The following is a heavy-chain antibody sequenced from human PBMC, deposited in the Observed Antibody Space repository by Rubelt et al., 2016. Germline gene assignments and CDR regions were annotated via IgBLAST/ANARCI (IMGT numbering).Heavy chain of an antibody. CDR3: GRDYRYSMDV. CDR1: GFTFRSDW. Sequence: EVQLLESGGGIVQPGGSLRLSCAASGFTFRSDWMHWVRQAPGKGLVWVSRINSDGSTTSYADSVKGRLTTSRDNAKNTLYLQMNSLRAEDTAVYYCGRDYRYSMDVWGQGTTVTVSS. J-gene: IGHJ6*02. V-gene: IGHV3-74*01. CDR2: INSDGSTT. D-gene: IGHD1-14*01.